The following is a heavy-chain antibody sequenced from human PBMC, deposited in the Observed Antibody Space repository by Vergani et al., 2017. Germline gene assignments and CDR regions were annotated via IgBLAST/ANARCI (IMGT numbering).Heavy chain of an antibody. Sequence: QVQLQQWGAGLLKPSETLSLTCAVYGGSFSGYYWSWIRQPPGKGLEWIGEINHSGSTNYNPSRTSRVTISVDTYKNQFSLKLSSVTAADTAVYYFAAEVEMATIVRYWGQGTLVTVSS. CDR1: GGSFSGYY. CDR3: AAEVEMATIVRY. CDR2: INHSGST. D-gene: IGHD5-24*01. J-gene: IGHJ4*02. V-gene: IGHV4-34*01.